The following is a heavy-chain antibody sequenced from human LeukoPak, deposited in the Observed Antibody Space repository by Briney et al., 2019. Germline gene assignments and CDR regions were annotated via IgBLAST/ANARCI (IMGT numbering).Heavy chain of an antibody. CDR1: GYTFTGYY. Sequence: ASVKVSCKASGYTFTGYYMHWVRQATGQGLEWMGWMNPNSGNTGYAQKFQGRVTMTRNTSISTAYMELSSLRSEDTAVYYCARGPIRYFDWLLDLDASDYWGQGTLVTVSS. CDR3: ARGPIRYFDWLLDLDASDY. CDR2: MNPNSGNT. J-gene: IGHJ4*02. V-gene: IGHV1-8*02. D-gene: IGHD3-9*01.